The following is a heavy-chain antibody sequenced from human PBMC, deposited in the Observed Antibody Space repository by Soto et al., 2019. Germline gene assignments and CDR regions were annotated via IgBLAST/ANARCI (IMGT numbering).Heavy chain of an antibody. CDR1: GFTFSTYG. CDR2: ISGSGGTT. J-gene: IGHJ4*02. CDR3: AKDDSTGPFDY. D-gene: IGHD2-21*01. V-gene: IGHV3-23*01. Sequence: EVQLLDSGGGLVQPGGSLRLSCAASGFTFSTYGMSWVRQAPGKGLEWVSNISGSGGTTYYADSVKGRFTISRDNSKNTPYLHMNSLRAEDTAVYYCAKDDSTGPFDYWGQGTLVTVSS.